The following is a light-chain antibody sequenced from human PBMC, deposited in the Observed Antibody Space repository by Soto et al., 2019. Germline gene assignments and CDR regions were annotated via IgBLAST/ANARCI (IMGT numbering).Light chain of an antibody. Sequence: DVVMTQSPLSLPVTLGQPASISCRSSQSLVYSDGDTYLSWFQQRPGQSPRRLIYRVSNRDSGVPDRFSGSGSGTDFTLKISRVEAEDVGGYYCLQGTHWPPTFGQGTKVEIK. V-gene: IGKV2-30*01. CDR3: LQGTHWPPT. J-gene: IGKJ1*01. CDR1: QSLVYSDGDTY. CDR2: RVS.